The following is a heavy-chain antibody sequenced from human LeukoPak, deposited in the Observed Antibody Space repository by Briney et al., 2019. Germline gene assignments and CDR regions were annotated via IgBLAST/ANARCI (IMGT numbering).Heavy chain of an antibody. V-gene: IGHV4-34*01. J-gene: IGHJ6*03. CDR2: INHFGTT. Sequence: PSETLSLTCAVFGGSLNDHYWIWIRQPPGQGLEWIGEINHFGTTKYNPSPKSRVTISIDASKKQFSLKLNSVTAADTALYYCARGFNYMDVWGKGTTVTV. CDR3: ARGFNYMDV. CDR1: GGSLNDHY.